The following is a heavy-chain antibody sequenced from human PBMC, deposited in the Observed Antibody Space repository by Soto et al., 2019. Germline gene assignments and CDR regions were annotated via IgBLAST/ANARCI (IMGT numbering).Heavy chain of an antibody. D-gene: IGHD2-15*01. J-gene: IGHJ5*02. Sequence: QITLKESGPTLVKPTQTLTLTCTFSGFSLSTSGVGVGWIRQPPGKALEWLALIYWDDDKRYSPSLKSRLTITKDTYKNQVVLTMTHMDPVDTATYYCAHRLLYCSGGSCYGNWFDPWGQGTLVTVSS. CDR3: AHRLLYCSGGSCYGNWFDP. CDR1: GFSLSTSGVG. CDR2: IYWDDDK. V-gene: IGHV2-5*02.